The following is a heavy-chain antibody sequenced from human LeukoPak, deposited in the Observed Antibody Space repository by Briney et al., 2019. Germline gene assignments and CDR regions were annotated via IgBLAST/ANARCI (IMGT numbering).Heavy chain of an antibody. D-gene: IGHD6-13*01. CDR3: ARDNPYSSSWYSTIDY. CDR1: GGSISSYY. CDR2: IYYSGST. V-gene: IGHV4-59*01. J-gene: IGHJ4*02. Sequence: SETLSLTCSVSGGSISSYYWSWIRQPPGKGLEWIGYIYYSGSTNYNPSLKSRVTISVDTSKNQFSLKLSSVTAADTAVYYCARDNPYSSSWYSTIDYWGQGTLVTVSS.